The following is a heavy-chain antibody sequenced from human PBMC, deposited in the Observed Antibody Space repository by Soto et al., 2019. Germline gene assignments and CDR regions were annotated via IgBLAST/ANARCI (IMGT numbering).Heavy chain of an antibody. V-gene: IGHV4-59*01. CDR1: GGSISSYY. J-gene: IGHJ4*02. D-gene: IGHD5-18*01. CDR3: ARTRYSTLYYFDY. Sequence: SETLSLTCTVSGGSISSYYWSWIRQPPGKGLEWIGYIYYSGSTNYNPSLKSRVTISVDTSKNQFSLKLSSVTAADTAVYYCARTRYSTLYYFDYWGQGTLVTVSS. CDR2: IYYSGST.